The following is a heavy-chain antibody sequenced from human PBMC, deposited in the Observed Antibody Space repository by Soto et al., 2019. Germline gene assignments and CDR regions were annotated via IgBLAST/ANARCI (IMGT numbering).Heavy chain of an antibody. D-gene: IGHD3-16*01. J-gene: IGHJ4*02. CDR3: ARVWGSNDDFDY. CDR1: GFTFSSYG. CDR2: IWYDGSNK. V-gene: IGHV3-33*01. Sequence: QVQLVESGGGVVQPGRSLRLSCAASGFTFSSYGMHWVRQAPGKGLEWVAVIWYDGSNKYYADSVKGRFTISRDNAKNSLYLQMNGLRDEDTAVYYCARVWGSNDDFDYWGQGALVTVSS.